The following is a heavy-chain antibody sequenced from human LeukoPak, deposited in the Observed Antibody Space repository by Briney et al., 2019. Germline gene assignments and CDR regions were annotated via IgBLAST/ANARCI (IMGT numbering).Heavy chain of an antibody. CDR2: INHSGST. Sequence: SETLSLTCAVYGGSFSGYYWSWIRQPPGKGLEWIGEINHSGSTNYNPSLKSRVTISVDTSKNPFSLKLSSVTAADTAVYYCARSTFPRYWGQGTLVTVSS. D-gene: IGHD2-2*01. V-gene: IGHV4-34*01. CDR1: GGSFSGYY. J-gene: IGHJ4*02. CDR3: ARSTFPRY.